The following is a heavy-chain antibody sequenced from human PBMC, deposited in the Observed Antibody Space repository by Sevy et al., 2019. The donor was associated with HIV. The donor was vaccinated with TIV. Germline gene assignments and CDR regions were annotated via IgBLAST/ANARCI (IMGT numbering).Heavy chain of an antibody. CDR2: ISYDGSNK. V-gene: IGHV3-30*04. Sequence: GGSLRLSCAASGFTFSSYSMHWVRQAPGKGLEWVAVISYDGSNKYYADSVKGRFTISRDNSKNTLYLQMNSLRAEDTAVYYCARGYYGDYVSHYYYGMDVWGQGTTVTVSS. D-gene: IGHD4-17*01. CDR1: GFTFSSYS. J-gene: IGHJ6*02. CDR3: ARGYYGDYVSHYYYGMDV.